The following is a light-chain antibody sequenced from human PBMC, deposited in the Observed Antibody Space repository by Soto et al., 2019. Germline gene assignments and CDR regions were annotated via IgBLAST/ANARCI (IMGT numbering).Light chain of an antibody. Sequence: EVVLTQSPATLSLSPGERATLSCRASRSVSSYLAWYQQTPGQAPRLLISDASNRATGIPDRFSGSGSGTDFTLTISSVEPEDFAVYYCQQRTNWPSSSFGQGTRLEIQ. J-gene: IGKJ5*01. V-gene: IGKV3-11*01. CDR2: DAS. CDR1: RSVSSY. CDR3: QQRTNWPSSS.